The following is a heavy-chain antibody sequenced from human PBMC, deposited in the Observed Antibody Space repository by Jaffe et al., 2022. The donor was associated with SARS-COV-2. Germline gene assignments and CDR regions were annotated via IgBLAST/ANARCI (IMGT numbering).Heavy chain of an antibody. CDR1: GFTFSSYG. CDR3: ARDLNYDSSGYPLGGFDY. D-gene: IGHD3-22*01. J-gene: IGHJ4*02. V-gene: IGHV3-33*01. Sequence: QVQLVESGGGVVQPGRSLRLSCAASGFTFSSYGMHWVRQAPGKGLEWVAVIWYDGSNKYYADSVKGRFTISRDNSKNTLYLQMNSLRAEDTAVYYCARDLNYDSSGYPLGGFDYWGQGTLVTVSS. CDR2: IWYDGSNK.